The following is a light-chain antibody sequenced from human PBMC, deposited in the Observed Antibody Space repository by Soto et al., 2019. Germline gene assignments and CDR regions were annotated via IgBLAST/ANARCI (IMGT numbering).Light chain of an antibody. CDR2: GNS. Sequence: QSVLTQPPSVSGAPGQRITISCTGSSCNIGGGYDVPWYQQLPGTAPKLLIYGNSNRPSGVPDRFSGSKSGTSASLAITGLQAEDEDDYYCRSYDRSLSGVVFGGGTKLTVL. J-gene: IGLJ2*01. CDR3: RSYDRSLSGVV. CDR1: SCNIGGGYD. V-gene: IGLV1-40*01.